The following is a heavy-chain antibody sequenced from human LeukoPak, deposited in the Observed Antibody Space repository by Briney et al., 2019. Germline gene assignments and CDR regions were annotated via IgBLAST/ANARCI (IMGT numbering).Heavy chain of an antibody. Sequence: PSQTLSLTCTVSGGSISSGGYYWSWIRQPPGKGLEWIGYIYHSGSTYYNPSLKSRVTISVDRSKNQFSLKLSSVTAADTAVYYCARERGYYDNTGYFRHFEHWGQGTLVTASS. J-gene: IGHJ4*02. CDR3: ARERGYYDNTGYFRHFEH. CDR1: GGSISSGGYY. CDR2: IYHSGST. D-gene: IGHD3-22*01. V-gene: IGHV4-30-2*01.